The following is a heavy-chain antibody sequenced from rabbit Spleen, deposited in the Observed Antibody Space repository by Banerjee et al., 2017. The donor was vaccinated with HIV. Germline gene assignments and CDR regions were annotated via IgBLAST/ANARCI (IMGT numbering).Heavy chain of an antibody. J-gene: IGHJ4*01. D-gene: IGHD4-1*01. V-gene: IGHV1S40*01. CDR1: GFFFSSRYY. CDR3: ARETSSGWGVVSYYFNL. CDR2: IYSGSSGDT. Sequence: QSLEESGGDLVKPGASLTLTCTASGFFFSSRYYMCWVRQAPGKGLEWIACIYSGSSGDTYYASWAKGRFTISKTSSTTVTLQMTSLTAADTATYFCARETSSGWGVVSYYFNLWGPGTLVTVS.